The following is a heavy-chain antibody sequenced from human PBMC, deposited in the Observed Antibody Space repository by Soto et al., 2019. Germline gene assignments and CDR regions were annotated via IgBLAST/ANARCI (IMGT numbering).Heavy chain of an antibody. CDR1: GFTFSSYS. CDR2: VSTTSSYI. Sequence: ASGGGLVKPGGSLRLSCAASGFTFSSYSMTWLRQAPGKGLEWVSTVSTTSSYIYYSDSVKGRFIISRDNAKSSLFLDMNSLRAEDTAIYFCARDLRGSDTYYGLDVWGQGTTVTVSS. V-gene: IGHV3-21*06. D-gene: IGHD2-15*01. J-gene: IGHJ6*02. CDR3: ARDLRGSDTYYGLDV.